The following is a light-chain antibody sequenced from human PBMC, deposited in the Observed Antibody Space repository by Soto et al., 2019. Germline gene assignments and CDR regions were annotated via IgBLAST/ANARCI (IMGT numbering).Light chain of an antibody. CDR1: HSVSSS. Sequence: EIVMTQSPATLSVSPGERATLSCRASHSVSSSLAWYQQKPGQSPRLLIYGASTRATGITARFSGSGSGTELTLPIISLQSEDFAVYYCQQYSDWRPQFGQGTKVDIK. V-gene: IGKV3-15*01. CDR2: GAS. J-gene: IGKJ1*01. CDR3: QQYSDWRPQ.